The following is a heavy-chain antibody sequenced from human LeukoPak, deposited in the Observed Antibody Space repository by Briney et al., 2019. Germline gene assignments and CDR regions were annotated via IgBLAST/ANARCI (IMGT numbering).Heavy chain of an antibody. V-gene: IGHV3-53*01. D-gene: IGHD3-10*01. J-gene: IGHJ4*02. CDR1: GFSVSAHY. CDR2: LYTGGVT. Sequence: GGSLRLSCAVSGFSVSAHYMSWVRQAPGKGLECVSFLYTGGVTSYADSVRGRFSISRDNSKNTVYLQMNGLRAEDTAVYYCARGPGSRGIFDYWGQGTLVTVSS. CDR3: ARGPGSRGIFDY.